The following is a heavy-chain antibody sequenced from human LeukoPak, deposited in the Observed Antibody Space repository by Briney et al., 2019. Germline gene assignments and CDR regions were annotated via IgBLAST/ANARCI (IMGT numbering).Heavy chain of an antibody. J-gene: IGHJ4*02. CDR2: VYYSGNT. CDR3: ATVRPENSGSYYWDY. V-gene: IGHV4-59*08. CDR1: GGSISSYY. Sequence: SETLSLTCTVSGGSISSYYWSWLRQPPGKGLEWIGCVYYSGNTNSNPSLKSRVTISVDTSKNQFSLKLMSVTAADTAVYYCATVRPENSGSYYWDYWGQGTLVTVSS. D-gene: IGHD1-26*01.